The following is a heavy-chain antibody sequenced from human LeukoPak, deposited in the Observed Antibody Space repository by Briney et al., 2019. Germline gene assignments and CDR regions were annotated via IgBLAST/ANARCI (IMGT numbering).Heavy chain of an antibody. J-gene: IGHJ3*02. CDR1: GLTYSSYS. V-gene: IGHV3-53*01. CDR2: IYSGGST. CDR3: AREQAAVLDAFDI. D-gene: IGHD6-13*01. Sequence: GGSLRLSCAASGLTYSSYSMNWVRQAPGKGLEWVSVIYSGGSTYYADSVKGRFTTSRDNSKNTLYLQMNSLRAEDTAVYYCAREQAAVLDAFDIWGQGTMVTVSS.